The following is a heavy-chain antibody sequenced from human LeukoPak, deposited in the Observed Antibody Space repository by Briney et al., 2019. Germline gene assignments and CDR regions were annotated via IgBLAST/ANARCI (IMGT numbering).Heavy chain of an antibody. D-gene: IGHD3-10*01. J-gene: IGHJ6*03. CDR2: INPNSGGT. V-gene: IGHV1-2*02. Sequence: ASVKVSCKASGYTFTGYYMHWVRQAPGQGLEWMGWINPNSGGTNYAQKFQGRVTMTRDTSISTAYMELSRLRSDDTAVYYCARGVGGEYYYYYMDVWGKGTTVTVSS. CDR1: GYTFTGYY. CDR3: ARGVGGEYYYYYMDV.